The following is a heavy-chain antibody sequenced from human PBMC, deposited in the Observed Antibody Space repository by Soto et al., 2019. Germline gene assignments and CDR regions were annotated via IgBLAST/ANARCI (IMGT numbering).Heavy chain of an antibody. CDR2: ISSSSSTI. D-gene: IGHD6-19*01. Sequence: EVQLVESGGGLVQPGGSLRLSCAASGFTFSSYSMNWVRQAPGKGLEWVSYISSSSSTIYYADSVKGRFTISRDNAKNSLYLQMNSLRDEDTAVYYCARSGYSSGWDEGYWYFDLWGRGTLVTVSS. CDR1: GFTFSSYS. J-gene: IGHJ2*01. V-gene: IGHV3-48*02. CDR3: ARSGYSSGWDEGYWYFDL.